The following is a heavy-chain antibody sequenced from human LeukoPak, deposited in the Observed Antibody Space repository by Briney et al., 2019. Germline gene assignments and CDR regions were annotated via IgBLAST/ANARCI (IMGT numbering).Heavy chain of an antibody. D-gene: IGHD2-21*02. CDR2: ISYDGSSK. V-gene: IGHV3-30*03. J-gene: IGHJ4*02. CDR3: ARGVVVTAIWMSYYFDY. Sequence: GALRLSCAASGFTFSSYGMSWVRQAPGKGLEWVAVISYDGSSKYYADSVEGRFTISRDNSKNTLYLQMNSLRAEDTAVYYCARGVVVTAIWMSYYFDYWGQGTLVTVSS. CDR1: GFTFSSYG.